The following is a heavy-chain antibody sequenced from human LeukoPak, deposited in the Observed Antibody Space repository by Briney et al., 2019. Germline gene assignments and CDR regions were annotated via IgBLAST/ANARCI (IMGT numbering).Heavy chain of an antibody. CDR1: GYSINSGYY. V-gene: IGHV4-38-2*02. J-gene: IGHJ3*02. CDR2: IYHSGST. D-gene: IGHD3-22*01. Sequence: SETLSLTCTVSGYSINSGYYWGWIRQPPGKRLEWIGSIYHSGSTYYNPSLKSRVTISVDTSKNHFSLKVTSVTAADTAVYYCARDHYYDSSGYSRGAFDIWGQGTMVTVSS. CDR3: ARDHYYDSSGYSRGAFDI.